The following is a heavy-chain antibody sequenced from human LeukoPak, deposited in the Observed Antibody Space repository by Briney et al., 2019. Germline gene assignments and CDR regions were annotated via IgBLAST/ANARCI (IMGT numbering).Heavy chain of an antibody. V-gene: IGHV4-34*01. CDR3: ARLVTEYGDYATYYYYYMDV. D-gene: IGHD4-17*01. CDR1: GGSFSGYY. J-gene: IGHJ6*03. CDR2: INHSGST. Sequence: SETLSLTCAVYGGSFSGYYWSWIRQPPGKGLEWIGEINHSGSTNYNPSLKSRVTISVDTSKNQFSLKLNSVIAADTAVYYCARLVTEYGDYATYYYYYMDVWGKGTTVTISS.